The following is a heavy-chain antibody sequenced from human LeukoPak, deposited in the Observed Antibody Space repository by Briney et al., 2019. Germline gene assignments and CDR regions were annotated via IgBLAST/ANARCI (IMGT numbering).Heavy chain of an antibody. CDR1: GDSINSGPYY. CDR3: ARELSNYYYYYMDV. J-gene: IGHJ6*03. Sequence: KSSETLSLTCTVSGDSINSGPYYWSWIRQPAGKGLEWIGRIYSGGRTNYNPSLKSRVTISVDPSKNQFSLKLSSVTAADTAVYYCARELSNYYYYYMDVWGKGTTVTVSS. CDR2: IYSGGRT. V-gene: IGHV4-61*02.